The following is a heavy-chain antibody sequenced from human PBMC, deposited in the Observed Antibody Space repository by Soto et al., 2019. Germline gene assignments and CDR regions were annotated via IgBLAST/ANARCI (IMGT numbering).Heavy chain of an antibody. CDR3: ARDNWNSF. J-gene: IGHJ4*02. CDR1: GFTFSNYW. CDR2: IKSDGIST. D-gene: IGHD1-7*01. Sequence: PGGSLRLSCAAPGFTFSNYWMHWVRQAPGKGLVWVSRIKSDGISTNYADSVKGRFTISRDNAKNTLYLQMNSLRAEDTAVYYCARDNWNSFWGQGTLVTVSS. V-gene: IGHV3-74*01.